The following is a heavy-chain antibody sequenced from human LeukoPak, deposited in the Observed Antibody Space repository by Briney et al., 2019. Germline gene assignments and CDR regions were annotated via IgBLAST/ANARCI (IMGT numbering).Heavy chain of an antibody. CDR3: AREHLTGLLDY. Sequence: SVKVSCKASGGTFSSYAISWVRQAPGQGLEWMVRIIPILGIANYAQKFQGRVTITADKSTSTAYMELSSLRSEDTAVYYCAREHLTGLLDYWGQGTLVTVSS. J-gene: IGHJ4*02. D-gene: IGHD4/OR15-4a*01. V-gene: IGHV1-69*04. CDR1: GGTFSSYA. CDR2: IIPILGIA.